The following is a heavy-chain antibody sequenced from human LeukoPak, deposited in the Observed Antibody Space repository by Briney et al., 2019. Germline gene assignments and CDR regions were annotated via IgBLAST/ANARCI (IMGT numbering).Heavy chain of an antibody. V-gene: IGHV1-2*02. CDR3: ARGDTTTDAFDM. CDR1: GYTFTGYY. J-gene: IGHJ3*02. CDR2: INPNSGGT. D-gene: IGHD5-12*01. Sequence: GASVKVSCKASGYTFTGYYMHWVRQAHGQGLEWMGWINPNSGGTNYAQNFQGRVTMTRDTSVNTAYMELSSLRSDDTAVYYCARGDTTTDAFDMWGQGTLVTVSS.